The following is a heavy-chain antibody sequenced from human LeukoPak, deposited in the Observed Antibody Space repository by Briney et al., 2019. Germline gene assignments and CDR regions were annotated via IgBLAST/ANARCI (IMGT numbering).Heavy chain of an antibody. Sequence: GASVKVSCKASGYTFSDYFIHWVRQAPGHGLEWMGYINPNTGATDYAQKFQGRVTMIRDTSITTAYMELNSLTFDDAAVYYCAKDQMTTATNKFSGWLDPWGQGTQVTVSS. D-gene: IGHD4-17*01. J-gene: IGHJ5*02. CDR1: GYTFSDYF. V-gene: IGHV1-2*02. CDR3: AKDQMTTATNKFSGWLDP. CDR2: INPNTGAT.